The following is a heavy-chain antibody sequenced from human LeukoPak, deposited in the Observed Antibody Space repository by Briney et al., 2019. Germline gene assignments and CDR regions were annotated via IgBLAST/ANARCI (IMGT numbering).Heavy chain of an antibody. Sequence: PGGSLRLSCAASGFTFSGRAMNWVRQAPGKGLEWISSISSTGSTIYYADSVKGRFTISRDNAKNSLFLQMNSLRDEDTAVYYCAKSLVSDSWGQGTLVTVSS. CDR1: GFTFSGRA. CDR3: AKSLVSDS. V-gene: IGHV3-48*02. CDR2: ISSTGSTI. D-gene: IGHD3-16*01. J-gene: IGHJ4*02.